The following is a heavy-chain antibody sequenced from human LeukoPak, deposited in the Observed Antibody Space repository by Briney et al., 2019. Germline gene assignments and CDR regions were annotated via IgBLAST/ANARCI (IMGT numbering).Heavy chain of an antibody. CDR2: IYSNGDT. CDR1: GVYITNGLYF. V-gene: IGHV4-61*02. Sequence: PSETLSLTCTVSGVYITNGLYFWNWIRQPAGTGPEWIGRIYSNGDTNYNPSLKSRVTISQDRTRNQFSLKLSSVTAADTAVYYCARKFGRGTFDIWGQGTLVTVSS. D-gene: IGHD3-16*01. CDR3: ARKFGRGTFDI. J-gene: IGHJ3*02.